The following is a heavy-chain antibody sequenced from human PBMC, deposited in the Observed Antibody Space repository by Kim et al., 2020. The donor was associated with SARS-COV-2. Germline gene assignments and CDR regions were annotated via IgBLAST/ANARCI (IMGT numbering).Heavy chain of an antibody. J-gene: IGHJ2*01. D-gene: IGHD3-10*01. V-gene: IGHV5-51*01. CDR3: ARLVRGGWYFDL. Sequence: YSPSFQGQVTISADKSISTAYLQWSSLKASDTAMYYCARLVRGGWYFDLWGRGTLVTVSS.